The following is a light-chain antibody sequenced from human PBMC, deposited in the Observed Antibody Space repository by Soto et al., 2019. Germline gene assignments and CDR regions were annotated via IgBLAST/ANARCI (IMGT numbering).Light chain of an antibody. CDR3: CSHVNDFTHWI. CDR1: SGDIGSHNL. J-gene: IGLJ3*02. Sequence: QSALTQPASVSGSPGQLITISCTGGSGDIGSHNLVSWYQQYLGKAPKVIIYATTKRPSGVSDRFSGSKSGSVASLTISGLQADDEANYYCCSHVNDFTHWIFGGGTKLTVL. CDR2: ATT. V-gene: IGLV2-23*01.